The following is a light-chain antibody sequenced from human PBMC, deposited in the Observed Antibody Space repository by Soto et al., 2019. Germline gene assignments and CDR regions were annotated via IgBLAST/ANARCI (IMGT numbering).Light chain of an antibody. CDR2: GAS. Sequence: IVMTHAPATLPVSPGERATLSCRASQSVSSDLAWYHQKPGQAPRLLIFGASTRATGVPARFSGSGSGTDFTLTISSLEPEDFAVYYCQQRSNWPRAFGQGTKVDI. CDR3: QQRSNWPRA. V-gene: IGKV3-11*01. J-gene: IGKJ1*01. CDR1: QSVSSD.